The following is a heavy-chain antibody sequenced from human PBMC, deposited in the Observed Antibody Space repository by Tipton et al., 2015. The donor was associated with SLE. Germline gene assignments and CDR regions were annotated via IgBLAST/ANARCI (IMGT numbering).Heavy chain of an antibody. V-gene: IGHV4-34*01. CDR3: ARASVKSIAALFDY. D-gene: IGHD6-13*01. CDR2: INHSGNT. Sequence: TLSLTCAVYGGSFSGYYWSWIRQSPGKGLEWIGEINHSGNTNYNPSLKSRVTISVDTSKNQFSLKLSSVTAADTAVYYCARASVKSIAALFDYWGQGTLVTVSS. J-gene: IGHJ4*02. CDR1: GGSFSGYY.